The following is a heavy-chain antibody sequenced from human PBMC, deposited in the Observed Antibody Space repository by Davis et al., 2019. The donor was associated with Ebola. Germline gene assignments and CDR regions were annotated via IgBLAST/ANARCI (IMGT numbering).Heavy chain of an antibody. CDR3: ARDQRVDTAMVPYNYDYYGMDV. CDR2: ISISSIFI. V-gene: IGHV3-21*01. Sequence: GGSLRLSCAASGFTFSSYSMTCVLYAPGTGLEWVSSISISSIFIYYADSVKGRFTISRDNAKNSLYLQMNSLGAEDTAVYYCARDQRVDTAMVPYNYDYYGMDVWGKGTTVTVSS. J-gene: IGHJ6*04. CDR1: GFTFSSYS. D-gene: IGHD5-18*01.